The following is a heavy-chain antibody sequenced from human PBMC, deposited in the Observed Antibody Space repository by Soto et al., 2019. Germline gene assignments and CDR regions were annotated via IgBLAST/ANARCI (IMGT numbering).Heavy chain of an antibody. D-gene: IGHD3-10*01. CDR3: ARAASGSYYSWFDP. Sequence: QVQLQESGPGLVKPSQTLSLTCTVSGGSISSGDYYWSWIRQPPGKGLEWIGYICSSGSTYYNPSLKSRVTISVDTSKNQFSLKLSSVTAADTAVYYWARAASGSYYSWFDPWGQGTLVTVSS. CDR2: ICSSGST. J-gene: IGHJ5*02. CDR1: GGSISSGDYY. V-gene: IGHV4-30-4*01.